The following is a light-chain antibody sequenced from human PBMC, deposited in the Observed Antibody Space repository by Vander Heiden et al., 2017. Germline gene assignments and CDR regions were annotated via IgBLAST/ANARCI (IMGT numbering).Light chain of an antibody. J-gene: IGLJ3*02. Sequence: SYELPQPPSVSVSPGQTARLTCSGDRLGDKYACWYQQKPGQSPVLVIYQDNRRPSGIPERFSGSTSANTATLTISGTQPMDEADYYCQAWDNNIMMFGGGTKLTVL. CDR1: RLGDKY. CDR2: QDN. CDR3: QAWDNNIMM. V-gene: IGLV3-1*01.